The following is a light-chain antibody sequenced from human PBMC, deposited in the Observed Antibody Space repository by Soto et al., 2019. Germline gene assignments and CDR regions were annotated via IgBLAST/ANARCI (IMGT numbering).Light chain of an antibody. J-gene: IGLJ2*01. CDR3: QVWDTNSGAV. CDR2: DDK. Sequence: SYALTQPPSVSVAPGQTAIITCGGDNLQTKNVHWYQQRPGQAPVLVIYDDKKRPSGIPERLSGSSSGNLATLTLIRVESRDEGDYYCQVWDTNSGAVFGGGTKLTVL. CDR1: NLQTKN. V-gene: IGLV3-21*02.